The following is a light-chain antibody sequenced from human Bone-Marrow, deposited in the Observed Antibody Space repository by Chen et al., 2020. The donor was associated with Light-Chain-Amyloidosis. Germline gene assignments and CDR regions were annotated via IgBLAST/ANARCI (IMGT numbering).Light chain of an antibody. Sequence: SYELTQPPSVSVSPGQTARITCSGDDLPTKYAYWYQQKPGQAPVLVIHRDTERPSGISERFSGSSSGTTATLTSSGVQAEDEADYHCQSADSSGTYEVILGGGTKLTVL. J-gene: IGLJ2*01. CDR2: RDT. V-gene: IGLV3-25*03. CDR1: DLPTKY. CDR3: QSADSSGTYEVI.